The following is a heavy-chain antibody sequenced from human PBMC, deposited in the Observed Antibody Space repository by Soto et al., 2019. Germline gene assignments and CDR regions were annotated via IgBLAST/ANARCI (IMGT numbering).Heavy chain of an antibody. CDR3: ARPSGTTWEYYYYSYGMDV. J-gene: IGHJ6*02. CDR1: GYTFTSYD. V-gene: IGHV1-8*01. Sequence: QVQLVQSGAEVKKPGASVKVSCKASGYTFTSYDINWVRQATGHGLEWMGWMNPNSGNTGYAQKFQGRVTMTRNTSIRTAYMELRILRSADTAVYYCARPSGTTWEYYYYSYGMDVWGQGTTVTVSS. D-gene: IGHD4-17*01. CDR2: MNPNSGNT.